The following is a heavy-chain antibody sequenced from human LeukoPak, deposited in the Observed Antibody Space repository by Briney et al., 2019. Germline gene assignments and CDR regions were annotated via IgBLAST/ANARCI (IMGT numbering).Heavy chain of an antibody. CDR1: GFTFSNAW. J-gene: IGHJ4*02. V-gene: IGHV3-7*04. CDR2: IKEDGSEQ. D-gene: IGHD2-21*02. CDR3: ARDQWRLFDY. Sequence: GGSLRLSCAASGFTFSNAWMSWVRQAPGKGLEWVANIKEDGSEQYYVDSVKGRFTISRDNAKNSLYLQMNSLRAGDTAVYYCARDQWRLFDYWGQGTLVTVSS.